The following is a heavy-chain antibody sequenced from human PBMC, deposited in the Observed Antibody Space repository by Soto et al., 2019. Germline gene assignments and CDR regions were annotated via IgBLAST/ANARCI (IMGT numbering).Heavy chain of an antibody. V-gene: IGHV3-30*03. D-gene: IGHD2-15*01. Sequence: QVQLVESGGGVVQPGRSLRLSCAASGFPFSSYGMHWVRQAPGKGLDWVALISYDGSKKYYADSVKGRFTISRDNSKQTLYLQMSSLRAEDTAVYYCAGGQYSFDYGGQGTLVSVSS. CDR1: GFPFSSYG. J-gene: IGHJ4*02. CDR3: AGGQYSFDY. CDR2: ISYDGSKK.